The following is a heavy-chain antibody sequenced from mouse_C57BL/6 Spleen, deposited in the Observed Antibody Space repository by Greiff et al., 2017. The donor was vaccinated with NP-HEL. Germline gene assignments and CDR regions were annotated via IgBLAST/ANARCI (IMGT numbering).Heavy chain of an antibody. CDR2: IWGDGGT. J-gene: IGHJ4*01. D-gene: IGHD2-4*01. CDR3: AKWDYDYDWGSYAMDY. Sequence: QVQLQQSGPGLVAPSQSLSITCTVSGFSLTSYGVSWVRQPPGKGLEWLGVIWGDGGTDYNSALISRLSISKDNSKSQVFLKLNRLQTDDTATYYCAKWDYDYDWGSYAMDYWGQGTSVTVSS. V-gene: IGHV2-3*01. CDR1: GFSLTSYG.